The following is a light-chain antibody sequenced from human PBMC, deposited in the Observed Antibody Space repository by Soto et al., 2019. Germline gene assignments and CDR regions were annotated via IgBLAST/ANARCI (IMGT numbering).Light chain of an antibody. J-gene: IGLJ2*01. CDR2: EGS. V-gene: IGLV2-23*01. Sequence: QSVLTQPASVSGSTGQSITISCTGTSSDVGSYNLVSWYQQHTGKAPKLMIYEGSKRPSGVSNRFSGSKSGNTASLTISGLQAEEEADYYCCSYAGSSTLVFGGGTKL. CDR1: SSDVGSYNL. CDR3: CSYAGSSTLV.